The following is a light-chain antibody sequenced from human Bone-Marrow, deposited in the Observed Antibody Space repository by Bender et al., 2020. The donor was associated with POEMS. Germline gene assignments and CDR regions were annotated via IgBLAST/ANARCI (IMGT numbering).Light chain of an antibody. J-gene: IGLJ2*01. CDR2: EVS. CDR3: CSYGGSNNLV. Sequence: QSNLTQPASVSGSPGQSITISCTGTSSDVGSYNLVSWYQQHPGKAPKLMIYEVSKRPSGVSNRFSGSKSGNTASLTISGLQAEDEADYYCCSYGGSNNLVFGGGTKLTVL. CDR1: SSDVGSYNL. V-gene: IGLV2-23*02.